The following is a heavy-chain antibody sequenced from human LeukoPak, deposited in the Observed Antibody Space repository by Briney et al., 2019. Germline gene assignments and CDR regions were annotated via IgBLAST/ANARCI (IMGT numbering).Heavy chain of an antibody. V-gene: IGHV3-53*01. D-gene: IGHD3-10*01. Sequence: GGSLRLSCAASGITVSSSYMSWVRQAPGKGLEWVSVIYSGGSTYYADSVKGRFTISRDNSKNTLYLQMNSLRAEDTAVYYCVGASRSGYFDYWGQGTLVTVSS. CDR3: VGASRSGYFDY. J-gene: IGHJ4*02. CDR2: IYSGGST. CDR1: GITVSSSY.